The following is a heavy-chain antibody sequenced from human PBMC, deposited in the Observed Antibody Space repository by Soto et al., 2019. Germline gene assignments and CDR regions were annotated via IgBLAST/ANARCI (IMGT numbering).Heavy chain of an antibody. J-gene: IGHJ4*02. V-gene: IGHV5-51*01. CDR3: ATGGYCSSTSCYNFFDY. CDR1: GYSFTTYW. D-gene: IGHD2-2*02. CDR2: IYPGDSDT. Sequence: PGESLKISCKGSGYSFTTYWIGWVRQMPGKGLEWMGIIYPGDSDTRYSPSFQGQVTISADKSISTAYLQWSSLKASDTAMYHCATGGYCSSTSCYNFFDYWGQGTLVTVSS.